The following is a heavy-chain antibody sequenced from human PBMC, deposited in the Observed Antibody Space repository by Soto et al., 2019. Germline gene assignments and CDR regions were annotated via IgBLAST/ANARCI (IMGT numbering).Heavy chain of an antibody. D-gene: IGHD1-26*01. CDR2: KTYDGSNK. J-gene: IGHJ4*02. CDR1: GFMFSSYA. Sequence: QVQLVESGGGVVQPGRSLRLSCAASGFMFSSYAMHWVRQAPGKGLEWGAVKTYDGSNKYYADSVKGRFTISRDNSKNTLYLQMNSLRAEDTAVYYCARAGGLLVDYWCQGTLVTVSS. V-gene: IGHV3-30-3*01. CDR3: ARAGGLLVDY.